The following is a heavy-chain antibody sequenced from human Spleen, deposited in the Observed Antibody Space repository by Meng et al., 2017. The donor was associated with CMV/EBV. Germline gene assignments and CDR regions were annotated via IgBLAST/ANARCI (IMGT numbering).Heavy chain of an antibody. CDR1: GASVSSASYY. D-gene: IGHD3-3*01. Sequence: SETLSLTCTVSGASVSSASYYWSCIRQPPGKGLEWIGEINHSGSTNYHPSLKSRVTISVDTSKNQFSLKLRSVTAADTAVYYCARDRVWRALREYHYGMDVWGQGTTVTV. CDR3: ARDRVWRALREYHYGMDV. J-gene: IGHJ6*02. CDR2: INHSGST. V-gene: IGHV4-39*07.